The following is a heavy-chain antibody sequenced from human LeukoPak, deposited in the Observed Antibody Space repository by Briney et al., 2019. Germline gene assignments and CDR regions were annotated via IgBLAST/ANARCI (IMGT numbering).Heavy chain of an antibody. V-gene: IGHV3-73*01. CDR3: TSYSSSFDYYYYYMDV. J-gene: IGHJ6*03. CDR1: GFTFSGSA. CDR2: IRSKANSYAT. Sequence: GGSLRLSCAASGFTFSGSAMHWVRQASGKGLEWVGRIRSKANSYATAYAGSVKGRFTISRDDSKNTAYLQMNSLKTEDTAVYYCTSYSSSFDYYYYYMDVWGKGTTVTVSS. D-gene: IGHD6-13*01.